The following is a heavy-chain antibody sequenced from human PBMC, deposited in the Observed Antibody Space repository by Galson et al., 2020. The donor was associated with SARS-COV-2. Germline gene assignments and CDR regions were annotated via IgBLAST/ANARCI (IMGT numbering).Heavy chain of an antibody. CDR3: AREGFWGNDAFDF. Sequence: GESLKISCAASGFTFSDYYMSWIRQAPGKGLEWVSYISSSSSYTNYGDSVKGRFTISRDNAKNSLYLQMNSLRAEDTAVYYCAREGFWGNDAFDFWGQGTKVTVSS. CDR2: ISSSSSYT. V-gene: IGHV3-11*06. J-gene: IGHJ3*01. CDR1: GFTFSDYY. D-gene: IGHD3-16*01.